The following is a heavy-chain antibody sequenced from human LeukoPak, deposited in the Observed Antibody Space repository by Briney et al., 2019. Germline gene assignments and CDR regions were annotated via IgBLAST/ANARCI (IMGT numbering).Heavy chain of an antibody. V-gene: IGHV4-34*01. CDR2: INHSGST. J-gene: IGHJ6*03. D-gene: IGHD2-15*01. CDR3: ARVLGYNYYMDV. Sequence: SEILSLTCAVYGGSFSGHYWTWIRQPPGKGLEWIGEINHSGSTNYNPSLKSRVTISEDTSKNQFSLKLRSVTAADTAVYYCARVLGYNYYMDVWGKGTTVTVSS. CDR1: GGSFSGHY.